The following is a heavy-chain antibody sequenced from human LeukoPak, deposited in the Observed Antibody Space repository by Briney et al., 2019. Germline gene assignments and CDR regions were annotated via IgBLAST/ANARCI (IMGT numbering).Heavy chain of an antibody. D-gene: IGHD3-10*01. V-gene: IGHV3-23*01. CDR1: GFTFRSYV. J-gene: IGHJ5*02. Sequence: PGGSLRLSCAAPGFTFRSYVMSWVRQAPGKGLEWVSAISGSGGSTYYADSVKGRFTISRDNSKNTLYMQMNSLRAEDTAVYYCAKNPHVLLWFGELSSWGQGTLVTVSS. CDR3: AKNPHVLLWFGELSS. CDR2: ISGSGGST.